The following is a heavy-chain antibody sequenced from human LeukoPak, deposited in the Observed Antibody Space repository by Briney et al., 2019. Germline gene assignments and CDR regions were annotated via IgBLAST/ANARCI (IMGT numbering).Heavy chain of an antibody. CDR2: INGRGVDT. Sequence: PGGSLRLSCAASGLPFSKYTMAWVRQAPGKGLEWVSGINGRGVDTFYADSVKGRFTISRDNSKSVVYLQMTGLRAEDAAVYYCAKDLPQQWLVSGEAFDIWGQGTMVTVSS. J-gene: IGHJ3*02. CDR3: AKDLPQQWLVSGEAFDI. D-gene: IGHD6-19*01. V-gene: IGHV3-23*01. CDR1: GLPFSKYT.